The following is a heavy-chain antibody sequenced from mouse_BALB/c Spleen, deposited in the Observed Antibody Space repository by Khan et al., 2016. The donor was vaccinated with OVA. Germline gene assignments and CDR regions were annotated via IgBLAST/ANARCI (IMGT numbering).Heavy chain of an antibody. CDR1: GFSLTGYG. CDR3: ARVRYYYGGGLAY. J-gene: IGHJ3*01. CDR2: IWGDGNT. Sequence: QVQLKQSGPGLVAPSQSLSITCTVSGFSLTGYGVNWVRQPPGKGLEWLGMIWGDGNTDYNSALKSRLSISKDNSKSQVFLKMNSLQTDDTATYYCARVRYYYGGGLAYWGQGTLVTVSA. V-gene: IGHV2-6-7*01. D-gene: IGHD1-1*01.